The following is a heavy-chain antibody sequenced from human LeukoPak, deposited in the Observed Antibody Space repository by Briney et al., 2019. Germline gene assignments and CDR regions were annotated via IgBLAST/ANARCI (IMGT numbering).Heavy chain of an antibody. J-gene: IGHJ4*02. CDR2: INPNSGDT. V-gene: IGHV1-2*02. D-gene: IGHD5-12*01. CDR3: AKNPYEYYFDY. Sequence: ASVKVSCKASGYTFTGYYMHWVRQAPGQGLEWMGWINPNSGDTNYAQKFQGRVTMTRDTSIWTAYLELSGLRSDDTAVYYCAKNPYEYYFDYWGQGTLVTVSS. CDR1: GYTFTGYY.